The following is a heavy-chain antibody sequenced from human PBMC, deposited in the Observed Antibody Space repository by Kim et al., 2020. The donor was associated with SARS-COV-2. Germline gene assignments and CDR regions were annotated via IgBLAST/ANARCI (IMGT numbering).Heavy chain of an antibody. CDR2: GST. J-gene: IGHJ5*02. V-gene: IGHV4-59*01. CDR3: ARVNPWFDP. Sequence: GSTTSDPALMVRVTISVDTSKNQCSLKLSSVTAAGTAVYYCARVNPWFDPWGQGTLVTVSS.